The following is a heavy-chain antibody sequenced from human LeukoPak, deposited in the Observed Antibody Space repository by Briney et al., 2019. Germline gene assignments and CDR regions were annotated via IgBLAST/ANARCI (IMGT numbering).Heavy chain of an antibody. V-gene: IGHV1-8*01. D-gene: IGHD3-22*01. J-gene: IGHJ4*02. CDR2: MNPNRGNT. Sequence: ASVKVSCKASGYTFTSYDITWVRQATGQGLEWMGWMNPNRGNTGYAQKFQGRVTMTRNTSISTAYMELSSLRSEDTAVYYCARGFSGGGYYDSSGHPNWGQGALVTVSS. CDR3: ARGFSGGGYYDSSGHPN. CDR1: GYTFTSYD.